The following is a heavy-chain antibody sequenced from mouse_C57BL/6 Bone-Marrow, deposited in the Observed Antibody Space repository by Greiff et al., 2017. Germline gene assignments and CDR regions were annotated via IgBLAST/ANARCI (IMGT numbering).Heavy chain of an antibody. CDR1: GFSLTSYC. Sequence: VQLVESGPGLVQPSQSLSITCTVSGFSLTSYCVHWVRQSPGKGLEWLGVIWSGGSTDYNAAFVSRLSISKDNSKSQVFFKMNSLQADDTAIYYCARGGVPSFAYWGQGTLVTVSA. CDR2: IWSGGST. J-gene: IGHJ3*01. V-gene: IGHV2-2*01. CDR3: ARGGVPSFAY.